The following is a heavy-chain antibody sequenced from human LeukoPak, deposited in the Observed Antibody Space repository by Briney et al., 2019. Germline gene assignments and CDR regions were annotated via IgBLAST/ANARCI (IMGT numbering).Heavy chain of an antibody. D-gene: IGHD1-1*01. CDR2: ISSSGSSI. V-gene: IGHV3-48*03. Sequence: PGGSLRLSCAASGFTFINYEMNWVRQAPGKGLEWVSFISSSGSSIYYADAVKGRFTISRDNAKNSLYLQMNSLRAEDTAVYYCARDSETETGWYYYGMDVWGQGTTVTVSS. CDR3: ARDSETETGWYYYGMDV. CDR1: GFTFINYE. J-gene: IGHJ6*02.